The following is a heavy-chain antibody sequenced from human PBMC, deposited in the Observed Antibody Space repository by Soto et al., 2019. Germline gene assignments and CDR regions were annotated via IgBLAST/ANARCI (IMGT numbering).Heavy chain of an antibody. Sequence: SETLSVTCTVSGGSISSSSYYWGWIRQPPGKGLEWIGSIYYSGSTYYNPSLKSRVTISVDTSKNQFSLKLSSVTAADTAVYYCASLIPHYYDSSGYYEGELYYFDYWGQGTLVTVSS. J-gene: IGHJ4*02. CDR1: GGSISSSSYY. CDR3: ASLIPHYYDSSGYYEGELYYFDY. CDR2: IYYSGST. V-gene: IGHV4-39*01. D-gene: IGHD3-22*01.